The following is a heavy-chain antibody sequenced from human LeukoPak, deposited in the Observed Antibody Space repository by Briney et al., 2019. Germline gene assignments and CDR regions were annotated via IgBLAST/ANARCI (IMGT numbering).Heavy chain of an antibody. D-gene: IGHD3-10*01. Sequence: ASVKVSCKASGYTFTGYYIHWVRQAPGQGLEWMGWINPHSGGTNYAQKFQGGVTMTRDTSISTAYMELSRLRSDDTAVYYCARDPLVKWFGEPTIDYWGQGTLVTVSS. CDR1: GYTFTGYY. CDR2: INPHSGGT. CDR3: ARDPLVKWFGEPTIDY. V-gene: IGHV1-2*02. J-gene: IGHJ4*02.